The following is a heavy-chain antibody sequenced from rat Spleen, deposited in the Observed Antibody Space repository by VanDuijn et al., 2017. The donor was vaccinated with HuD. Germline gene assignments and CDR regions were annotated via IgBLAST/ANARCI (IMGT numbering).Heavy chain of an antibody. D-gene: IGHD1-11*01. CDR1: GFTFNNYW. Sequence: EVQLVESGGGLVQSGRSLKLSCVASGFTFNNYWMTWIRQAPGKGLEWVSSINTDGGSTYYPDSVKGRFTISRDNAENTVYLQMNSLRSEDTATYYCAKDAYGGYSAHYFDYWGQGVMVTVSS. CDR2: INTDGGST. CDR3: AKDAYGGYSAHYFDY. V-gene: IGHV5-58*01. J-gene: IGHJ2*01.